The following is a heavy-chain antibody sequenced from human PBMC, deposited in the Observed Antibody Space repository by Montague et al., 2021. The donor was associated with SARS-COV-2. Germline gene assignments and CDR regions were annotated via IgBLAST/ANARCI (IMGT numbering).Heavy chain of an antibody. V-gene: IGHV3-11*05. D-gene: IGHD6-13*01. J-gene: IGHJ5*01. CDR2: ISNTGTDT. CDR1: GFTFSGYY. CDR3: AREGGIAGTGLFDS. Sequence: SLILSCAASGFTFSGYYMAWIRRAPVKGLEWASYISNTGTDTSYXDSVKGRFTITRDKCKNSLYLQLNSLRAEDTAVYYCAREGGIAGTGLFDSWGQGTLVIVSS.